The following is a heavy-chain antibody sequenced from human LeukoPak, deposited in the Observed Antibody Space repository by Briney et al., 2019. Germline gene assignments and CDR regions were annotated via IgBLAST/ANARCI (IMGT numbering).Heavy chain of an antibody. Sequence: SQTLSLTCTVSGGSISSGDYYWSWIRQPPGKGLEWIGYIYYSGSTYYNPSLKSRVTISVDTSKNQFSLKLSSVTAADTAVYYCARDLYYDSSPENPDGYVWGQGTLVTVSS. V-gene: IGHV4-30-4*01. D-gene: IGHD3-22*01. CDR1: GGSISSGDYY. CDR3: ARDLYYDSSPENPDGYV. J-gene: IGHJ4*02. CDR2: IYYSGST.